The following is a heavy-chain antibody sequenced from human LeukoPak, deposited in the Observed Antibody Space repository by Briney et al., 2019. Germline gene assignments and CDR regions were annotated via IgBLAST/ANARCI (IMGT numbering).Heavy chain of an antibody. J-gene: IGHJ4*02. V-gene: IGHV3-23*01. CDR1: GFTFSSYA. CDR2: ISGSGGCT. D-gene: IGHD6-19*01. Sequence: GGSLRLSCAASGFTFSSYAMSWVRQAPGKGLEWVSAISGSGGCTYYADYVKGRFTISRDNSKHSLYLQMNSLRAEDPEVYYCAKGSGIAVAGIGVSYFDFWGQGTLVTVSS. CDR3: AKGSGIAVAGIGVSYFDF.